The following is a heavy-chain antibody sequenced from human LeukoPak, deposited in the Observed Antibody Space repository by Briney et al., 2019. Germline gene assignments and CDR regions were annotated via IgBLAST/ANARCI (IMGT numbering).Heavy chain of an antibody. CDR1: GGTFSSYA. CDR2: IIPIFGTA. Sequence: AASVKVSCKASGGTFSSYAISWVRQAPGQGLEWMGGIIPIFGTANYAQKFQGRVTITTDESTSTAYMELSSLRSEDTAVYYCARGSLAAATDEIDYWGQGTLVTVSS. V-gene: IGHV1-69*05. J-gene: IGHJ4*02. CDR3: ARGSLAAATDEIDY. D-gene: IGHD6-13*01.